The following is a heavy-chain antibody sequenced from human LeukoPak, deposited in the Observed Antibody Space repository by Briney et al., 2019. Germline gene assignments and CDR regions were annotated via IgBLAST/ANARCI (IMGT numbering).Heavy chain of an antibody. V-gene: IGHV1-2*02. CDR2: INPNSGGT. CDR1: GYTFTGYY. J-gene: IGHJ4*02. CDR3: ATGGYCSSTSCYMPFDY. Sequence: ASVKVSCKACGYTFTGYYVHWVRQAPGQGLEGMGWINPNSGGTNYAQKFQGRVTMTRDTSISTAYMELSSLRSDDTAVYYCATGGYCSSTSCYMPFDYWGQGTLVTVSS. D-gene: IGHD2-2*02.